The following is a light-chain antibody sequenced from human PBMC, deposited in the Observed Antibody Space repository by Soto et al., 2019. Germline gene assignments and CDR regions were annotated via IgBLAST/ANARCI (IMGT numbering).Light chain of an antibody. J-gene: IGKJ1*01. CDR3: QQSYNPPWT. V-gene: IGKV1-39*01. CDR1: QSISIY. Sequence: DIQMTQSPSSLSASVGDRVTITCRASQSISIYLNWYQHKPGKAPNLLIFGASSLQSGVPSRFSGSESGTNFTLTISSLQPEDFATYYCQQSYNPPWTFGQGTKVEIK. CDR2: GAS.